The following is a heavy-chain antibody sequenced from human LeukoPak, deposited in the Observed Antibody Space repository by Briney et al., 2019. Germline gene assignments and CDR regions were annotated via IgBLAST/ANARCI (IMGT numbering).Heavy chain of an antibody. CDR3: AKAQYWYFDL. Sequence: PGRSLRLSCAASGFTFDGYAMHWVRQAPGKGLEWVSGISWNSVAIGYADSVKGRFTISRDNAKNSLYLQMNSLRTEDTALYYCAKAQYWYFDLWGRGTLVTVSS. V-gene: IGHV3-9*01. CDR2: ISWNSVAI. CDR1: GFTFDGYA. J-gene: IGHJ2*01.